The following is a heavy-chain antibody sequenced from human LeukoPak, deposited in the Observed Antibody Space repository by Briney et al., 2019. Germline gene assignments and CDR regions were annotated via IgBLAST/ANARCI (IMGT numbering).Heavy chain of an antibody. J-gene: IGHJ4*02. CDR2: ISGSGGST. D-gene: IGHD6-25*01. CDR1: GFTFSSYA. Sequence: GSLRLSCAASGFTFSSYAMSWVRQAPGKGLEWVSAISGSGGSTYYADSVKGWFTISRDNSKNTLYLQMNSLRAEDTAVYYCAKDQRFPPNFDYWGQGTLVTVSS. V-gene: IGHV3-23*01. CDR3: AKDQRFPPNFDY.